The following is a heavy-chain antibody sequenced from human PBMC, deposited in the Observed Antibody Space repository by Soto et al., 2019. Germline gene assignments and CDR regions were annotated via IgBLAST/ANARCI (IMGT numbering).Heavy chain of an antibody. CDR2: IIPIFGTA. CDR3: ARPPYYYDSSGYYDYYYGMDV. D-gene: IGHD3-22*01. CDR1: GGTFSSYA. Sequence: GASVKVSCKASGGTFSSYAISWVRQAPGQGLEWMGGIIPIFGTANYAQKFQGRVTITADESTSTAYMELSSLRSEDTAVYYCARPPYYYDSSGYYDYYYGMDVWGQGTTVTVSS. J-gene: IGHJ6*02. V-gene: IGHV1-69*13.